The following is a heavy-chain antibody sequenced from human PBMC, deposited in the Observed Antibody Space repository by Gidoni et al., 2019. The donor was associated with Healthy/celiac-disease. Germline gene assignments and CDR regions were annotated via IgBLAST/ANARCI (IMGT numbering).Heavy chain of an antibody. J-gene: IGHJ6*02. CDR2: INPSGGST. D-gene: IGHD2-2*01. CDR1: GYTFTSYS. V-gene: IGHV1-46*03. Sequence: KASGYTFTSYSMHWVRQAPGQGLEWMGIINPSGGSTSYAQKFQGRVTMTRDTSTSTVYMELSSLRSEDTAVYYCARVNIVVVPAAMDYYYYGMDGWGQGTTVTVSS. CDR3: ARVNIVVVPAAMDYYYYGMDG.